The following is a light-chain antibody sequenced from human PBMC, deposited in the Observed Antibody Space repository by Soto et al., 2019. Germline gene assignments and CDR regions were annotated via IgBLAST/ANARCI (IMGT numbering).Light chain of an antibody. J-gene: IGLJ2*01. CDR1: SSNIGNSF. V-gene: IGLV1-51*01. Sequence: QSVLTQPPSVSAAPGQQVTISCSGSSSNIGNSFVSWFQQLPGTVPKLLIFDNHKRPSGIPDRFSGSRSATSATLTITGLQTGDEADYYCATWDSSLSGVVFGGGTKVTVL. CDR2: DNH. CDR3: ATWDSSLSGVV.